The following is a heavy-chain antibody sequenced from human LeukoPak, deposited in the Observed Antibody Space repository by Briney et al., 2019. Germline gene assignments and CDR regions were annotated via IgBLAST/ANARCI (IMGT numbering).Heavy chain of an antibody. CDR2: TYQRSKWYN. Sequence: SQTLSLTCAISGDSVSSNSAAWIWIRQSPSRGLEWLGRTYQRSKWYNDYAVSVKSRITINPDISKNQFSLQLNSVTPEDTAVYYCARSPSPYSSGWYFDYWGQGTLVTVSS. D-gene: IGHD6-19*01. CDR1: GDSVSSNSAA. J-gene: IGHJ4*02. CDR3: ARSPSPYSSGWYFDY. V-gene: IGHV6-1*01.